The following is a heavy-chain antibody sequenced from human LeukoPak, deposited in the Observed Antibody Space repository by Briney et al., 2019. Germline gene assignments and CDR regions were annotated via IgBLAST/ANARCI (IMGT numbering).Heavy chain of an antibody. D-gene: IGHD5-18*01. CDR3: ARGGYSYGYDVDF. CDR1: GGTFSSYA. CDR2: IIPIFGTA. Sequence: SVKVSCKASGGTFSSYAISWVRQAPGQGLEWMGGIIPIFGTANYAQKFQGRVTITADESTSTAYMELSSLRSEDTAVYYCARGGYSYGYDVDFWGQGTLVTVSS. V-gene: IGHV1-69*13. J-gene: IGHJ4*02.